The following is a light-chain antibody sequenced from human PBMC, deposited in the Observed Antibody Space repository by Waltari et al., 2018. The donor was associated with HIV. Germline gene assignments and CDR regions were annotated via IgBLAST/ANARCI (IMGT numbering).Light chain of an antibody. CDR1: QGISSC. CDR2: AAS. Sequence: IQMTQSPSSVSASLGDRVTITRRASQGISSCLAWSQQKPGKAPKLLVYAASSLQSVVPSRFSGSGSATDFTLTISSLQAEDFATYYWQQANSFPVTVRVGTKVEIK. V-gene: IGKV1-12*01. CDR3: QQANSFPVT. J-gene: IGKJ4*01.